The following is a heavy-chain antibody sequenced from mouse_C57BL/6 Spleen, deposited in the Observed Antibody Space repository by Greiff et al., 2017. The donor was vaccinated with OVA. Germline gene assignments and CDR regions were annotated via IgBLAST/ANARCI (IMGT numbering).Heavy chain of an antibody. CDR3: ARSIYSSGYGY. V-gene: IGHV1-52*01. CDR1: GYTFTSYW. J-gene: IGHJ2*01. CDR2: IDPSDSET. D-gene: IGHD3-2*02. Sequence: QVQLQQPGAELVRPGSSVKLSCKASGYTFTSYWMHWVKQRPIQGLEWIGNIDPSDSETHYNQKFKDKATLTVDKSSSTAYMQLSSLTSEDSAVYYCARSIYSSGYGYWGQGTTLTVSS.